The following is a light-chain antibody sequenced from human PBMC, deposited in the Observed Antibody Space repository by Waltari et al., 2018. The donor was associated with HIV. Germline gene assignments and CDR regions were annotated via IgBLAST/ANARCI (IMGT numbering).Light chain of an antibody. CDR3: CSYAGTLGV. V-gene: IGLV2-23*02. CDR2: EVS. J-gene: IGLJ3*02. Sequence: QSALTQPASVSGSPGQSITISCTGTSRDVGSYNLVSWYQQNPGKAPKLMIYEVSKRPSGVSNRFSGSKSGNTASLTISGLQAEDEADYYCCSYAGTLGVFGGGTKLTVL. CDR1: SRDVGSYNL.